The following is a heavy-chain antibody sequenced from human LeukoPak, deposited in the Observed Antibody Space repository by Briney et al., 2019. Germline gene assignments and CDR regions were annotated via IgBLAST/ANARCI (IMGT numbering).Heavy chain of an antibody. D-gene: IGHD6-19*01. V-gene: IGHV3-43*02. CDR1: GFTVSSNY. J-gene: IGHJ6*02. CDR2: ISGDGGST. Sequence: GGSLRLSCAASGFTVSSNYMSWVRQAPGKGLEWVSLISGDGGSTYYADSVKGRFTISRDNSKNSLYLQMNSLRTEDTALYYCAKDGGYSSGWPENFYYYYGMDVWGQGTTVTVSS. CDR3: AKDGGYSSGWPENFYYYYGMDV.